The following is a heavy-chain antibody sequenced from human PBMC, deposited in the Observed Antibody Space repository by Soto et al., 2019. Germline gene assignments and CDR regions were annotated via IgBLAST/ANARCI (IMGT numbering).Heavy chain of an antibody. J-gene: IGHJ4*02. Sequence: GGSLRLSCAASGFTFSSYSMNWVRQAPGKGLEWVSSISSSSSYIYYADSVKGRFTISRDNAKNSLYLQMNSLRAEDTAVYYCARDLRVEWLLLPGPPCFDYWGQGTLVTVSS. CDR1: GFTFSSYS. V-gene: IGHV3-21*01. CDR3: ARDLRVEWLLLPGPPCFDY. D-gene: IGHD3-3*01. CDR2: ISSSSSYI.